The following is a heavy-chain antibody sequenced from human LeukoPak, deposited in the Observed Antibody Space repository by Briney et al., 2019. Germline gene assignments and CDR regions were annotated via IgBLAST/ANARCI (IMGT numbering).Heavy chain of an antibody. CDR1: GVSISSYH. CDR2: ISGSGGST. CDR3: ARSVRGPTTVTTRYYYYYYGMDV. D-gene: IGHD4-11*01. V-gene: IGHV3-23*01. Sequence: ETLSLTCTVSGVSISSYHWSWFRQAPGKGLEWVSAISGSGGSTYYADSVKGRFTISRDNSKNTLYLQMNSLRAEDTAVYYCARSVRGPTTVTTRYYYYYYGMDVWGQGTTVTVSS. J-gene: IGHJ6*02.